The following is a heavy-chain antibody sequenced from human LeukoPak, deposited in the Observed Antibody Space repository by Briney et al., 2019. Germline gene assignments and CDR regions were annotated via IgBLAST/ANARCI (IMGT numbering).Heavy chain of an antibody. J-gene: IGHJ6*03. CDR3: ARVTRGYSSNYYYYIDV. CDR2: IYYSGST. CDR1: GGSISSYY. V-gene: IGHV4-59*01. D-gene: IGHD6-13*01. Sequence: PSETLTLTCTASGGSISSYYRSWIRQPPGKGLEWIGDIYYSGSTNYNPSPKKGVTILVETSKNQFFLKLITMTAADAAVYYCARVTRGYSSNYYYYIDVWGKGATVTVSS.